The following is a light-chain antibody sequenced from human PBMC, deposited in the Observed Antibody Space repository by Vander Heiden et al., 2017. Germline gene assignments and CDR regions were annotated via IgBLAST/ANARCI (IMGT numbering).Light chain of an antibody. V-gene: IGKV1-13*02. Sequence: AVQFTRSPSSLSASVGDRVTITCRASQGISNSLAWYHQRPGKTPRLLIYSASTWAAVLSTFSGSGSGTYFSLTIIKLLPEDFGTYYCHQVYSYGLTFGGGTNVEI. J-gene: IGKJ4*01. CDR3: HQVYSYGLT. CDR2: SAS. CDR1: QGISNS.